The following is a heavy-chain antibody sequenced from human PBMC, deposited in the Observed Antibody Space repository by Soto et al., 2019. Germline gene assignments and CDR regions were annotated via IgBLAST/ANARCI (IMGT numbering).Heavy chain of an antibody. D-gene: IGHD3-10*01. V-gene: IGHV3-30*18. Sequence: QVQLVESGGGVVQPGRSLRLSWAASGFTFSSYGMHWVRQAPGKGLEWVAVISYDGSNKYYADSVKGRFTISRDNSKNTLYLQMNSLRAEDTAVYYCAKDRAGSGSHYLANYYYGMDVWRQGTTVTVSS. CDR2: ISYDGSNK. J-gene: IGHJ6*02. CDR1: GFTFSSYG. CDR3: AKDRAGSGSHYLANYYYGMDV.